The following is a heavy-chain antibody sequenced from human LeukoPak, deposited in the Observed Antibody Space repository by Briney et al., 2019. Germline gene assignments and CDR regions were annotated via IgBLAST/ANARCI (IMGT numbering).Heavy chain of an antibody. CDR3: ARDEAYGDDAFDI. CDR1: GYTFTNYY. D-gene: IGHD4-17*01. V-gene: IGHV1-46*01. CDR2: ISPSGGST. J-gene: IGHJ3*02. Sequence: GASVKVSCKASGYTFTNYYIHWVRQAPGQGLEWMGVISPSGGSTTYAQKFQGRVTLTRDMSTSTVYMELSSLRSEDTAVYYCARDEAYGDDAFDIWGQGTMVTVSS.